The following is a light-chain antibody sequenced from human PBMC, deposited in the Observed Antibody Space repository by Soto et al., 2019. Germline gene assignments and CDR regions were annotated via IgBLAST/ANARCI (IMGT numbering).Light chain of an antibody. J-gene: IGLJ1*01. CDR3: SSYSSSSPPYV. CDR1: SSDVGRYKY. V-gene: IGLV2-14*01. Sequence: QSALTQPPSVSGSPGQSITISCTGTSSDVGRYKYVSWYLQHPGKAPKLMLYDVSDRPSGVSNRFSGSKSGNTAFLTVSGLQAEDEADYYCSSYSSSSPPYVFGTGTKLTVL. CDR2: DVS.